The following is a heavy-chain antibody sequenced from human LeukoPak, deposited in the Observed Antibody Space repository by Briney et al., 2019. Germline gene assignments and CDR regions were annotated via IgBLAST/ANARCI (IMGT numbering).Heavy chain of an antibody. D-gene: IGHD3-10*01. V-gene: IGHV3-7*01. CDR1: GFTFSSYW. J-gene: IGHJ4*02. CDR3: ARVSLLWFGEFNKAYFTY. CDR2: IKQDGSEK. Sequence: GGSLRLSCAASGFTFSSYWMSWVRQAPGKGLEWVANIKQDGSEKYYVDSVKGRFTISRDNAKNSLYLQMNSLRAEETAVFYWARVSLLWFGEFNKAYFTYWGQGTLVTVSS.